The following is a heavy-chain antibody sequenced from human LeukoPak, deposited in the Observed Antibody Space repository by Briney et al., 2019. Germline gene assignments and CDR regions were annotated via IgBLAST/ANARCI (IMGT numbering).Heavy chain of an antibody. CDR3: ARDRGLDGSDQLDS. CDR1: GGSISSYH. Sequence: SETLSLTCTVSGGSISSYHWIWLRQPAGKGLEWIGRINSNGDTVYNPSLMSRATISFDMTNNQSSLKLSSVTAADTAVYYCARDRGLDGSDQLDSWGPGTLVTVSS. V-gene: IGHV4-4*07. D-gene: IGHD3-10*01. J-gene: IGHJ5*01. CDR2: INSNGDT.